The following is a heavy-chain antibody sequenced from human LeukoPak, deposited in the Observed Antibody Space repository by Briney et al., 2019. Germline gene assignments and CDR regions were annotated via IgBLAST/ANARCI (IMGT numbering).Heavy chain of an antibody. D-gene: IGHD2/OR15-2a*01. CDR1: GFSFSSNT. CDR2: ISNNGGRT. CDR3: ARDEDTSALSEY. Sequence: GGSLRLSCAGSGFSFSSNTMSWFRQAPGRGLEWVSAISNNGGRTDYADSVKGRFTISRDNSKSTLYLHMDSLRAEDTAVYYCARDEDTSALSEYWGQGTLVTVSS. V-gene: IGHV3-23*01. J-gene: IGHJ4*02.